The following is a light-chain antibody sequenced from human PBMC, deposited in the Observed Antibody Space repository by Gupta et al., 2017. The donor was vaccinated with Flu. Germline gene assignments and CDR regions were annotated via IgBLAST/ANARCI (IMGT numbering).Light chain of an antibody. CDR3: HQYFYGYT. CDR1: QSVRGN. J-gene: IGKJ2*01. Sequence: EIVMTQSPATLSVSPGERVTLSCRASQSVRGNLAWCQQKPGQAPRLLIYGASTRATGIPARFSGSGSGTDFTLTISSLQSEDFAVYYCHQYFYGYTFGQGTKLEVK. V-gene: IGKV3-15*01. CDR2: GAS.